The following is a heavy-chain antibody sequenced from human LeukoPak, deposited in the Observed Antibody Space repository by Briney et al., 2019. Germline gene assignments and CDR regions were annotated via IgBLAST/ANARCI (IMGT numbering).Heavy chain of an antibody. Sequence: GGSLRLSCEASGLTFNKYGVSWVRQAPGKGLEWVSNISGSGGGTHYASSVKDRAAISRDNPKNTVYLQINGLRAEDTAVYFCVKWDENYYSMDVWGRGTTVTVSS. CDR1: GLTFNKYG. CDR2: ISGSGGGT. J-gene: IGHJ6*03. V-gene: IGHV3-23*01. CDR3: VKWDENYYSMDV. D-gene: IGHD1-26*01.